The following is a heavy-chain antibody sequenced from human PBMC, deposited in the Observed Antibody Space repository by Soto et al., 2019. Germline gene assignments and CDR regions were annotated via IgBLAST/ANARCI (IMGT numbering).Heavy chain of an antibody. CDR2: ISWNSGSI. V-gene: IGHV3-9*01. CDR1: GFTFDDYA. J-gene: IGHJ6*02. CDR3: SKVLYIGSPFTCMDV. D-gene: IGHD1-26*01. Sequence: EVQLVESGGGLVQPGRSLRLSCAASGFTFDDYAMHWVRQAPGKGLEWVSGISWNSGSIGYADSVKGRFTISRDNAKNSLYLHMNSLRAEDTALYFCSKVLYIGSPFTCMDVWGQGTTVTVSS.